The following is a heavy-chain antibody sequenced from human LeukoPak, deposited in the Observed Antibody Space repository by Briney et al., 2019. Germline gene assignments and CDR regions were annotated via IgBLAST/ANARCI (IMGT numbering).Heavy chain of an antibody. CDR3: ATAPIVRYFDWPDLVYFDY. Sequence: GASVKVSCKVSGYTLTELSMHWVRQAPGKGLEWMGGFDPEDGETIYAQKFQGRVTMTEDTSTDTAYMELSSLRSEDTAVYYCATAPIVRYFDWPDLVYFDYWGQGTLVTVSS. CDR2: FDPEDGET. D-gene: IGHD3-9*01. V-gene: IGHV1-24*01. J-gene: IGHJ4*02. CDR1: GYTLTELS.